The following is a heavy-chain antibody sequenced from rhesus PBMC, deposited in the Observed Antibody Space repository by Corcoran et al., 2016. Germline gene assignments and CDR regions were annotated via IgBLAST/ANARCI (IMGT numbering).Heavy chain of an antibody. CDR1: GFPFSSYW. CDR2: INSGGGST. V-gene: IGHV3S42*01. D-gene: IGHD4-35*01. CDR3: AKEPTVTTSGY. Sequence: EVQLVESGGGLAKPGGSLRLSCAASGFPFSSYWMNWVRQTTGQGLEWISAINSGGGSTYYADSGKGRCTISRDNSKNTLSLQMNSLRAEDTAVYYCAKEPTVTTSGYLGQGVLVTVSS. J-gene: IGHJ4*01.